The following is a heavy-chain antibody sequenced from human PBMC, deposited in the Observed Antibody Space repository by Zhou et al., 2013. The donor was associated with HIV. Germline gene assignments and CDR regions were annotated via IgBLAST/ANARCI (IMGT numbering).Heavy chain of an antibody. D-gene: IGHD3-10*01. J-gene: IGHJ4*02. CDR2: INPNSGGT. CDR3: ARERITMVRGVITSFDY. Sequence: QVQLVQSGAEVKKPGASVSVSCKAFGYTFSNYYMHWVRQAPGQGLEWMGMINPNSGGTNYAQKFQGRVTMTRDTSISTAYMELSRLRSDDTAVYYCARERITMVRGVITSFDYWGQGTLVTVSS. CDR1: GYTFSNYY. V-gene: IGHV1-2*02.